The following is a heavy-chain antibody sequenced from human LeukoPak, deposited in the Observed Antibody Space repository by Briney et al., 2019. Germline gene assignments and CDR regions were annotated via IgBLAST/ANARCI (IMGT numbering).Heavy chain of an antibody. J-gene: IGHJ4*02. Sequence: PSETLSLTCTVSGGSISSYYWSWIRQPAGKGLEWIGRIYTSGSTNYNPSLKSRVTMSVDTSKNRFSLKLSSVTAADTAVYYCARAEPRGYDCCVYDYWGQGTLVTVSS. CDR2: IYTSGST. V-gene: IGHV4-4*07. CDR3: ARAEPRGYDCCVYDY. D-gene: IGHD5-12*01. CDR1: GGSISSYY.